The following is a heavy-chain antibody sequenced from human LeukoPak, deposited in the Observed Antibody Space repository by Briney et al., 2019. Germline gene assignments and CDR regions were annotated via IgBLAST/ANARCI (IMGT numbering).Heavy chain of an antibody. D-gene: IGHD3-22*01. J-gene: IGHJ4*02. CDR2: HSHSGSA. Sequence: SETLSLTCTVSGASINSDTYYWGWIRQPPGKGLEWIGTHSHSGSAYYNPSLRSRITMSLDTSENQFSLKLSSVTAADTAVFYCARRTGTYYYDSSGYSPWRYYFDYWGQGTLVTVSS. CDR3: ARRTGTYYYDSSGYSPWRYYFDY. V-gene: IGHV4-39*07. CDR1: GASINSDTYY.